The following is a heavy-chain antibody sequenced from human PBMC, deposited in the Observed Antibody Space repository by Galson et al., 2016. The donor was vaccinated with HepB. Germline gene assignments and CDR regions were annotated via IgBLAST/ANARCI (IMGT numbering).Heavy chain of an antibody. D-gene: IGHD6-25*01. V-gene: IGHV3-7*01. CDR2: IKKDGSEK. CDR1: GFTFSRVW. J-gene: IGHJ4*02. CDR3: ATWRQTPTSYFGY. Sequence: LRLSCAASGFTFSRVWMSWVRQAPGKGLEWVANIKKDGSEKYYVGSVKGRFTISRDNAQNSLYLKMNSLRAEDTAIYYCATWRQTPTSYFGYWGQGTLVTVSS.